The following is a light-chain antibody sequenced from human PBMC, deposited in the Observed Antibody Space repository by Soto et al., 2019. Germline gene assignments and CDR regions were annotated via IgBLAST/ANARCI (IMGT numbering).Light chain of an antibody. V-gene: IGKV3-20*01. CDR1: QNVNSNH. Sequence: EIVLTQSPGTLSLSPGERATLSCRASQNVNSNHIAWYQQKPGQAPRLLIYGPSSRATGIPERFSGSGSGTDFTLTISRLEPEDFAVYFGHQFGSSPQTFGHGTKVEIK. CDR2: GPS. J-gene: IGKJ1*01. CDR3: HQFGSSPQT.